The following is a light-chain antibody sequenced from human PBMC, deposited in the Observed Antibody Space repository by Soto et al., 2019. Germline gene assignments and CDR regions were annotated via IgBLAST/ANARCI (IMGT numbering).Light chain of an antibody. V-gene: IGKV3-20*01. CDR1: HSISSSY. Sequence: EILLTQSPGTLSLSPGERATLSCRASHSISSSYLAWYQQSPGQAPRLIIYGASSRATGIPDRFIGSGSGTEFTLTISRLEPEDVAVYYCQQYGSSSWTFGQGTKVDI. CDR2: GAS. CDR3: QQYGSSSWT. J-gene: IGKJ1*01.